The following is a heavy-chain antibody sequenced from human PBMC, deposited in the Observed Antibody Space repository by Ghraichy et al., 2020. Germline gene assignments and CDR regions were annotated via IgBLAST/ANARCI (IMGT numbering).Heavy chain of an antibody. Sequence: SQTLSLTCTVSGGSVSSGYHFWSWVRHLPGKGLEWIGFIYYTGNTYYNPSLQSRVAISVDTSENQFSLKMRSVTAADTAVYFCARLEGAKLSMFDYWGQGALVTVSS. CDR2: IYYTGNT. CDR3: ARLEGAKLSMFDY. CDR1: GGSVSSGYHF. V-gene: IGHV4-31*02. D-gene: IGHD2/OR15-2a*01. J-gene: IGHJ4*02.